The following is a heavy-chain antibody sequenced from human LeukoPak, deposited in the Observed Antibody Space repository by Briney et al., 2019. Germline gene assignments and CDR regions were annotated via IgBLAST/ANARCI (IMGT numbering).Heavy chain of an antibody. CDR2: INHSGST. Sequence: SETLSLTCTVYGGSFSGYYWSWIRQPPGKGLEWIGEINHSGSTNYNPSLKSRVTISVDTSKNQFSLKLRSVTAADTAVYYCARETMVRGVIIYYYYGMDVWGQGTTVTVSS. J-gene: IGHJ6*02. D-gene: IGHD3-10*01. CDR3: ARETMVRGVIIYYYYGMDV. V-gene: IGHV4-34*01. CDR1: GGSFSGYY.